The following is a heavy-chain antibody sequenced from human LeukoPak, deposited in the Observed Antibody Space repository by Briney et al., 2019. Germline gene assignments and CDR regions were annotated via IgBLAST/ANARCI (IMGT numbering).Heavy chain of an antibody. J-gene: IGHJ6*03. V-gene: IGHV4-59*01. D-gene: IGHD3-10*01. CDR1: GGSISSYY. CDR2: IYYSGST. Sequence: SETLSLTCTVSGGSISSYYWSWIRQPPGKGLEWIGYIYYSGSTNYNPSLKSRVTISVDTSKNQFSLKLSSVTAADTAVYYCAREPTSGYMDVWGKGTTVTVSS. CDR3: AREPTSGYMDV.